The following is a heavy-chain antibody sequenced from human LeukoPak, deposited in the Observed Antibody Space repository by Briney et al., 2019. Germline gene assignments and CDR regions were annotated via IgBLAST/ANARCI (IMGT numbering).Heavy chain of an antibody. J-gene: IGHJ4*02. D-gene: IGHD6-13*01. CDR2: IYYSGGT. Sequence: SDTLSLTCTVSGDSISSYYWSWMRQPPGKGLEWIGYIYYSGGTNYNPSLKSRVTILVDTSKNQFSLKLSSVTAADTAVYYCARHPGIAAAGDYWGQGTLVTVSS. CDR3: ARHPGIAAAGDY. CDR1: GDSISSYY. V-gene: IGHV4-59*08.